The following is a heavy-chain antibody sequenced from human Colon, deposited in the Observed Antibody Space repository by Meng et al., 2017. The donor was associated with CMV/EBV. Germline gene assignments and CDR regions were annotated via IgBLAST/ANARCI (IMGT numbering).Heavy chain of an antibody. CDR3: KRDYCDNSVCGYQGMDV. J-gene: IGHJ6*02. D-gene: IGHD4-11*01. CDR1: GFKFDTYD. CDR2: ISSRGTTI. Sequence: SCAGSGFKFDTYDMNWVRQAPGKGPEWIAYISSRGTTIYYADSVKGRFTISRINARNSLYLQMNNLRAGDTAIYYCKRDYCDNSVCGYQGMDVWGPGTTVTVSS. V-gene: IGHV3-48*03.